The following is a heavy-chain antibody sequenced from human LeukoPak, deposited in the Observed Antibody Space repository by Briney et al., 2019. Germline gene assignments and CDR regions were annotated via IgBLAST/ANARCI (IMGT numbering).Heavy chain of an antibody. CDR3: ARDQSIVGATTSCDYFDY. J-gene: IGHJ4*02. Sequence: GGSLRPSCAASGFTFSSYAMHWVRQAPGKGLEWVAVISYDGSNKYYADSVKGRFTISRDNSKNTLYLQMISLRAEDTAVYYCARDQSIVGATTSCDYFDYWGQGTLVTVSS. CDR1: GFTFSSYA. D-gene: IGHD1-26*01. CDR2: ISYDGSNK. V-gene: IGHV3-30*04.